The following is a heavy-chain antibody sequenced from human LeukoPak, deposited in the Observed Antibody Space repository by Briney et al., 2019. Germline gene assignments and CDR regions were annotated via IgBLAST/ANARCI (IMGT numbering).Heavy chain of an antibody. D-gene: IGHD3-10*01. CDR2: IYNTDST. CDR3: ARQISDYYYYYIDV. CDR1: GGSISSTSYY. J-gene: IGHJ6*03. V-gene: IGHV4-39*01. Sequence: SETMSLTCSVSGGSISSTSYYWGWIRQPPGKGLEWIGCIYNTDSTYYNPSLKSRVSISVDTSRNQCSLKLSSVTAADTAVYYCARQISDYYYYYIDVWGQGTTVTVSS.